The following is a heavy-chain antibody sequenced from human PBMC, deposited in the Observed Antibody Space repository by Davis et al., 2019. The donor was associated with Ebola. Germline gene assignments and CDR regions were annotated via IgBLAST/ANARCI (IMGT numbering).Heavy chain of an antibody. CDR1: GFTFSSYW. CDR3: ANSRTGTLGDY. CDR2: IWYDGSDK. Sequence: GESLKISCAASGFTFSSYWMSWVRQAPGKGLEWVAVIWYDGSDKYNSDSVKGRFTISRDNSKNTLYLQMNSLRAEDTAVYYCANSRTGTLGDYWGQGTLVTVSS. D-gene: IGHD1-7*01. J-gene: IGHJ4*02. V-gene: IGHV3-33*08.